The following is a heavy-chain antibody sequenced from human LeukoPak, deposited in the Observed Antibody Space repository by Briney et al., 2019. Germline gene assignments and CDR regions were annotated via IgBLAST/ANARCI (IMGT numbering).Heavy chain of an antibody. Sequence: SETLSLTCTVSGGSISSSSYYWGWIRQPPGKGLEWIGSIYYSGSTYYNPSLKSRVTISVDTSQNQFSPKLCSVTAADPAVYYCARWDYYDSSGYYYNWFDPWGQGTLVTVSS. V-gene: IGHV4-39*01. CDR2: IYYSGST. CDR3: ARWDYYDSSGYYYNWFDP. J-gene: IGHJ5*02. CDR1: GGSISSSSYY. D-gene: IGHD3-22*01.